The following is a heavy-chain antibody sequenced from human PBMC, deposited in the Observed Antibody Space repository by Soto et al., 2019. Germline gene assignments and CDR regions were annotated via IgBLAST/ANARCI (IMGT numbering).Heavy chain of an antibody. CDR1: GGTFSSYT. Sequence: QVQLVQSGAEVKKPGSSVKVSCKASGGTFSSYTISWVRQAPGQGLEWMGRIIPILGIANYAQKFQGRVTIPADKSTSTAYMELSSLRSEDTVVYYCATIAAAGTGYWGQGTLVTVSS. V-gene: IGHV1-69*02. CDR2: IIPILGIA. J-gene: IGHJ4*02. D-gene: IGHD6-13*01. CDR3: ATIAAAGTGY.